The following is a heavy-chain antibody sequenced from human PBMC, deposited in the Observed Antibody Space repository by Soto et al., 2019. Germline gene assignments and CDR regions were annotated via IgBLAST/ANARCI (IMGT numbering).Heavy chain of an antibody. CDR1: GFTVSSNS. D-gene: IGHD6-13*01. V-gene: IGHV3-53*01. CDR3: ARDLRSSSWYYFDY. Sequence: EVQLVESGGGLIQPGGSLRLSCAASGFTVSSNSMSWVRQAPGKGLEWVSVIYSGGSTYYADSVKGRFTISRDNSKNTLYLQMNSLRAEDTAVYYCARDLRSSSWYYFDYWGQGTLVTVSS. CDR2: IYSGGST. J-gene: IGHJ4*02.